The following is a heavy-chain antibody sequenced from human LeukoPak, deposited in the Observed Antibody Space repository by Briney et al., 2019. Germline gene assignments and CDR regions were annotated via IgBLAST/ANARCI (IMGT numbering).Heavy chain of an antibody. Sequence: SQTLSLTCAVSGDSITSGTYYWSWIRQPPGKGLEWIGYIYYSGSTYYNPSLKSRVTISVDTSKNQFSLKLSSVTAADTAVYYCARDDYYDSSGSQSNWYFDLWGRGTLVTVSS. CDR1: GDSITSGTYY. CDR2: IYYSGST. D-gene: IGHD3-22*01. V-gene: IGHV4-30-2*05. CDR3: ARDDYYDSSGSQSNWYFDL. J-gene: IGHJ2*01.